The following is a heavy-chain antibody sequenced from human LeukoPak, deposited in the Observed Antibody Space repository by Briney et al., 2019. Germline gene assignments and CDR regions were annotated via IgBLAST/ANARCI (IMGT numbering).Heavy chain of an antibody. D-gene: IGHD2-2*01. Sequence: GASVKVSCKASGYTFSSHDIYWVRQAPGQGLEWMGWMNLNSGDTYYAQNFQGRISITSDTSKSTTYMDLASLAPEDTAVYYCARVPVPAPRRGLYFDYWGQGTLITVSS. V-gene: IGHV1-8*01. CDR2: MNLNSGDT. CDR3: ARVPVPAPRRGLYFDY. CDR1: GYTFSSHD. J-gene: IGHJ4*02.